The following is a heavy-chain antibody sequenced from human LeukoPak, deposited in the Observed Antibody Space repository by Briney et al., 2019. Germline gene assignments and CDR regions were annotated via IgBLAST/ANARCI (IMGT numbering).Heavy chain of an antibody. V-gene: IGHV4-59*01. J-gene: IGHJ4*02. Sequence: SETLSLTCTVSGGSISSYYWSWIRQPPGKGLEWIGYIYYSGGTNYNPSLKSRVTITVDTSKNQFSLKLSSVTAADTAVYYCARVRDYVWGSSRYTLYYFDYWGQGTQVTVSS. CDR3: ARVRDYVWGSSRYTLYYFDY. D-gene: IGHD3-16*02. CDR1: GGSISSYY. CDR2: IYYSGGT.